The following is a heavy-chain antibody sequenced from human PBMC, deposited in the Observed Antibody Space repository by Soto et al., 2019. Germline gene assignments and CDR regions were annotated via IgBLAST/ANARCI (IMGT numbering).Heavy chain of an antibody. V-gene: IGHV3-23*01. D-gene: IGHD3-3*01. J-gene: IGHJ4*02. CDR1: GFTFANYG. Sequence: PGGSLRLSCGTSGFTFANYGIGWVRQAPWKGLSWVSGISSSGRRTYYADSVKGRFTISRDNSKKTLFLQMDSLRADDAAVYYCVKVAQSGVVIEYFDSWGQGSLFTVCS. CDR3: VKVAQSGVVIEYFDS. CDR2: ISSSGRRT.